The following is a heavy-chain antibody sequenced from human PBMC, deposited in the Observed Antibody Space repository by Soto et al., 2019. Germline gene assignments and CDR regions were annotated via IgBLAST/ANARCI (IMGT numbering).Heavy chain of an antibody. CDR3: ARAYSSSWYQNFLDC. V-gene: IGHV4-59*01. D-gene: IGHD6-13*01. CDR1: GGSISSYY. Sequence: SETLSLTCTVSGGSISSYYWSWIRQPPGKGLEWIGCISYSGSTNYNPSLKSRVTISVDTSKNQFSLKLSSVTAADTAVYYCARAYSSSWYQNFLDCWGQGTLVTVSS. CDR2: ISYSGST. J-gene: IGHJ4*02.